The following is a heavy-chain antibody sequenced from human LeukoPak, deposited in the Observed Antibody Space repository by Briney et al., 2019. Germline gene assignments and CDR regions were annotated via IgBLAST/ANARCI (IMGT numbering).Heavy chain of an antibody. CDR2: IYYSGST. D-gene: IGHD3-10*01. CDR1: GGSISSYY. V-gene: IGHV4-59*01. J-gene: IGHJ2*01. Sequence: SETLSLTCNVSGGSISSYYWSWIRQPPGKGLEWIGYIYYSGSTNYNPSLKSRVTISVDTSKNQFSLKLSSVTAADTAVYYCARAEAAYYYGSGSYLRDWYFDLWGRGTLVTVSS. CDR3: ARAEAAYYYGSGSYLRDWYFDL.